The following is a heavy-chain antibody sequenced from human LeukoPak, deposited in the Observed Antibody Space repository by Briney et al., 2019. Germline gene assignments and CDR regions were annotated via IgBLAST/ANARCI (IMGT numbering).Heavy chain of an antibody. D-gene: IGHD1-7*01. Sequence: SVKVSCKASGGTFSSYAISWVRQAPGQGLEWMGRIIPIFGIANYAQKFQGRVTITADKSTSTAYMELSSLRSGDTAVYYCARDASQKETGTTGVRWFDPWGQGTLVTVSS. CDR2: IIPIFGIA. CDR1: GGTFSSYA. CDR3: ARDASQKETGTTGVRWFDP. J-gene: IGHJ5*02. V-gene: IGHV1-69*04.